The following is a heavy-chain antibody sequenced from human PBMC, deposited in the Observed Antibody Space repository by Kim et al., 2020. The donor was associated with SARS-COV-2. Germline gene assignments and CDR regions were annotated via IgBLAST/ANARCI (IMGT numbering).Heavy chain of an antibody. D-gene: IGHD3-16*01. CDR1: GFTFTTCA. CDR2: ISGGAGTT. V-gene: IGHV3-23*01. CDR3: AKDPSYYDLHAFDI. Sequence: GGSLRLSCVASGFTFTTCAMSWVRQAPGKGLEWVSGISGGAGTTYYADSVKGRFTISRDNSGNTVYLQMNRLRAEDTAVYYCAKDPSYYDLHAFDIRGQGTMVTVS. J-gene: IGHJ3*02.